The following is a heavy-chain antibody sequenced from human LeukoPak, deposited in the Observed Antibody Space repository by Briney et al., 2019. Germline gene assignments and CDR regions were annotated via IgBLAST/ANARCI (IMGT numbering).Heavy chain of an antibody. CDR1: GFTVSDNS. CDR2: IYYDDRT. J-gene: IGHJ4*02. D-gene: IGHD3-16*01. V-gene: IGHV3-53*01. Sequence: PGGSLRLSCTVSGFTVSDNSMSWVRQAPGKGLEWVSFIYYDDRTHYSDSVKGRFTISRDNSKNTLYLQMNSLRAEDTAVYYCAKVRGMTTFYLIDYWGQGTLVTVSS. CDR3: AKVRGMTTFYLIDY.